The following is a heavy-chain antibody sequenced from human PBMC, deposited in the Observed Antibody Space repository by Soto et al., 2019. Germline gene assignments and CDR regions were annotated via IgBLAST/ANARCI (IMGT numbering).Heavy chain of an antibody. CDR1: GFTFSSYS. D-gene: IGHD5-18*01. J-gene: IGHJ4*02. CDR3: ATDTEYYFDY. CDR2: ISSSSSYI. V-gene: IGHV3-21*01. Sequence: GESLKISCAASGFTFSSYSMNWVRQAPGKGLEWVSSISSSSSYIYYADSVKGRFTISRDNAKNSLYLQMNSLRAEDTAVYYCATDTEYYFDYWGQGTLVTVSS.